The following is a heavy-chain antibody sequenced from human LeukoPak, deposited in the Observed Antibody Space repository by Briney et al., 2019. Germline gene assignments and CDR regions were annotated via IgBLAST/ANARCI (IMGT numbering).Heavy chain of an antibody. CDR3: AREVYRIGVGGFDP. CDR1: GSIFSSYW. D-gene: IGHD6-19*01. Sequence: GGSLRLSCAASGSIFSSYWMHWVRHAPGKGLAWVSRINTDGSSTSYADSGKGRFTISRDNAKNTLYLQMNSLRAEDTALYYCAREVYRIGVGGFDPWGQGTLVIVSS. V-gene: IGHV3-74*01. J-gene: IGHJ5*02. CDR2: INTDGSST.